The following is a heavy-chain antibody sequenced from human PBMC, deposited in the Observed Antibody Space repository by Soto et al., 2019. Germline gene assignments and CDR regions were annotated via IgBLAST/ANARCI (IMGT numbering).Heavy chain of an antibody. CDR3: ARLATYYFAY. J-gene: IGHJ4*01. V-gene: IGHV4-39*01. D-gene: IGHD5-12*01. CDR2: IYYSGST. CDR1: GGTSRNSGCR. Sequence: TVVGGTSRNSGCRCVRIRQPPGKGLECIGSIYYSGSTYYNPSLKSRVTISVDTSKHQFSLKLSSVPAADTAVYYCARLATYYFAYWGHGTLVPVSS.